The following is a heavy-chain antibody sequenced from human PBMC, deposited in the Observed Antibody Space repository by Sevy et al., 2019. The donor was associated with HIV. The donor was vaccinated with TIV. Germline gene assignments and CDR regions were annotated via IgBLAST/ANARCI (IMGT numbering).Heavy chain of an antibody. V-gene: IGHV4-31*03. Sequence: SETLSLTCTVSGDSISSSGYYWSWIRQHPGEGLEWIGYILYSGNPYYNPSLKSRLIISLDTSKNQFSLTLSSVTAADTAVYYCARGQITTIGFDYWGQGTLVTVSS. CDR2: ILYSGNP. CDR1: GDSISSSGYY. CDR3: ARGQITTIGFDY. J-gene: IGHJ4*02. D-gene: IGHD1-1*01.